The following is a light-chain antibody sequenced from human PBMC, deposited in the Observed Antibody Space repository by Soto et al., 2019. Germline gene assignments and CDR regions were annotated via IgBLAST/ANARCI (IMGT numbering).Light chain of an antibody. CDR2: EVT. CDR3: SSYTSSSTPYV. J-gene: IGLJ1*01. CDR1: SSDVGGYDY. Sequence: QSVLTQPPSASGSPGQSVTISCTGTSSDVGGYDYVSWYQQHPGKAPKLMIYEVTIRPSGVSDRFSGSKSGNTASLTVSGLQAEDEADYYCSSYTSSSTPYVFGTGTQLTVL. V-gene: IGLV2-8*01.